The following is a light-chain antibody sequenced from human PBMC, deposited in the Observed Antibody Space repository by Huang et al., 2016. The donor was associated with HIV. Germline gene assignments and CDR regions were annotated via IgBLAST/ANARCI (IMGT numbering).Light chain of an antibody. CDR2: GAS. V-gene: IGKV3-15*01. CDR3: KHYNNWPPWT. J-gene: IGKJ1*01. Sequence: EIVMTQSPATLSVSPGERATLSCRASQSVSSNLAWYQQKPGQAPRLLFYGASHRATGIPVRFSCRGAGAKFTLTNSSLQAEEFAVYYWKHYNNWPPWTFGQGTKVEIK. CDR1: QSVSSN.